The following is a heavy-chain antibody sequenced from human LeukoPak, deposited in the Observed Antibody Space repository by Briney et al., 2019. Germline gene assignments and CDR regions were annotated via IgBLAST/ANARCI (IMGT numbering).Heavy chain of an antibody. D-gene: IGHD1-7*01. V-gene: IGHV3-23*01. J-gene: IGHJ6*03. CDR2: ISGSGGST. Sequence: GGSLRLSCAASGFTFSSYAMTWVRQAPGKGLEWVSAISGSGGSTYFADSVKGRFTISRDNSKNTLYLQMNSLRAEDTAVYYCAKRRGLELLYYYYMDVWGKGTTVTVSS. CDR3: AKRRGLELLYYYYMDV. CDR1: GFTFSSYA.